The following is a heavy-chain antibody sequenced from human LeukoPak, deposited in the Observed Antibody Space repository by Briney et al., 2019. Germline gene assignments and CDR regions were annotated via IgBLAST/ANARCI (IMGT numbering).Heavy chain of an antibody. V-gene: IGHV3-33*01. D-gene: IGHD6-13*01. CDR3: ARVPAAAGRANYYYYYGMDV. Sequence: GGSLRLSCAASGFTFSSYGVHWVRQAPGKGLEWVALIWYDGSNQYYADSVKGRFTISRDNSKNTLYLQMNSLRAEDTAVYYCARVPAAAGRANYYYYYGMDVWGQGTTVTVSS. J-gene: IGHJ6*02. CDR2: IWYDGSNQ. CDR1: GFTFSSYG.